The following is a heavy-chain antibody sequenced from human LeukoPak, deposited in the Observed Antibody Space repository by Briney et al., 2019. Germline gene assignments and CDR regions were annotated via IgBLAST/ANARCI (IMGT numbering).Heavy chain of an antibody. J-gene: IGHJ4*02. CDR1: GYTFTGYY. V-gene: IGHV1-2*02. CDR3: ARSGEGYNFAY. Sequence: ASVKVSCKSSGYTFTGYYMHWVRHAPGPGLEWMGWINPNSGGTNYAQKFQGRVTMTRDTSISTAYMELSSLRSDDAAVYYCARSGEGYNFAYWGQGTLVTVSS. D-gene: IGHD5-24*01. CDR2: INPNSGGT.